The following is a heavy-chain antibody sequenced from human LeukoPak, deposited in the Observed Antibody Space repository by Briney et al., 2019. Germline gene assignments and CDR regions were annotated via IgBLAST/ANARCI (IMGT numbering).Heavy chain of an antibody. CDR1: GGSISSYY. D-gene: IGHD6-19*01. V-gene: IGHV4-59*01. CDR2: IYYSGST. Sequence: SETLSLTCTVSGGSISSYYWSWIRQPPGKGLEWIGYIYYSGSTNYNPSLKSRVTISVDTSKNQLSLKLSSVTAADTAVYYCARVLSSGWSDPLFDYWGQGTLVTVSS. CDR3: ARVLSSGWSDPLFDY. J-gene: IGHJ4*02.